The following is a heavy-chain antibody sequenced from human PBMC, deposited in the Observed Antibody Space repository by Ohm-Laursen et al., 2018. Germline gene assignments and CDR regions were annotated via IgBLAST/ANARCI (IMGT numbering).Heavy chain of an antibody. Sequence: SLRLSCSASGFTINSNYMNWARQAPGKGLEWVSLIYSGGDMFYADSVKGRFTISRDKSKNTLYLQMNSLKVEDTAMYFCARDVPGIVASRGGGWGQGTLVTVSS. CDR2: IYSGGDM. V-gene: IGHV3-53*01. CDR1: GFTINSNY. CDR3: ARDVPGIVASRGGG. J-gene: IGHJ4*02. D-gene: IGHD3-16*01.